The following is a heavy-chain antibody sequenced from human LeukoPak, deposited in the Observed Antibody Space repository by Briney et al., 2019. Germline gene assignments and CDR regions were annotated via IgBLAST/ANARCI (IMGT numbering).Heavy chain of an antibody. J-gene: IGHJ5*02. CDR2: IIPIFGTA. V-gene: IGHV1-69*13. CDR1: GGTFSSYA. D-gene: IGHD2-2*02. CDR3: ARDYCSSTSCYKFRVYNWFDP. Sequence: SVKVSCKXSGGTFSSYAISWVRQAPGQGLEWMGGIIPIFGTANYAQKFQGRVTITADESTSTAYMELSSLRSEDTAVYYCARDYCSSTSCYKFRVYNWFDPWGQGTLVTVSS.